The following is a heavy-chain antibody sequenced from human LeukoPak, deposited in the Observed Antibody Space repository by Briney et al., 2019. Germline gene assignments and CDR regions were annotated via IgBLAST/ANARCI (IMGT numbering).Heavy chain of an antibody. V-gene: IGHV4-39*01. CDR1: GGSISSYY. CDR2: IYYSGST. Sequence: PSETLSLTCTVSGGSISSYYWGWIRQPPGKGLEWIGSIYYSGSTYYNPSLKSRVTISVDTSKNQFSLKLSSVTAADTAVYYCARSASSGWPYYYYYMDVWGKGTTVTVSS. J-gene: IGHJ6*03. D-gene: IGHD6-19*01. CDR3: ARSASSGWPYYYYYMDV.